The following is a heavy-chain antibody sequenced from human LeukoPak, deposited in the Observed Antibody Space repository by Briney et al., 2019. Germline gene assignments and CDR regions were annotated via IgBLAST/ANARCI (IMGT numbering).Heavy chain of an antibody. J-gene: IGHJ6*02. Sequence: PSETLSLTCTVSGASISSYYWSWIRHPPGKGLERIGYIEYRGRNNYNPPLKSRVAISVDTSKIKFSLTLSSVTAADTAVYYCARQVIGGCSSTSCLNYYYYGMDVWGQGTTVTVSS. CDR2: IEYRGRN. D-gene: IGHD2-2*01. CDR1: GASISSYY. V-gene: IGHV4-59*08. CDR3: ARQVIGGCSSTSCLNYYYYGMDV.